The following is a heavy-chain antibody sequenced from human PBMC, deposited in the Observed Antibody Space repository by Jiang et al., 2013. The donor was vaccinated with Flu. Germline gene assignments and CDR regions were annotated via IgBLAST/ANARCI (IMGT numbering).Heavy chain of an antibody. D-gene: IGHD6-19*01. CDR2: INHSGST. Sequence: LLKPSETLSLTCAVYGGSFSGYYWSWIRQPPGKGLEWIGEINHSGSTNYNPSLKSRVTISVDTSKNQFSLKLSSVTAADTAVYYCARHESMGVAATPPGRSQEGYFDYWGQGTLVTVSS. CDR3: ARHESMGVAATPPGRSQEGYFDY. CDR1: GGSFSGYY. J-gene: IGHJ4*02. V-gene: IGHV4-34*01.